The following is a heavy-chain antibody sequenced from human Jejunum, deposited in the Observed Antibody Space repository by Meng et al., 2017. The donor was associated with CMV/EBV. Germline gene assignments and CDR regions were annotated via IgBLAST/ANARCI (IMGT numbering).Heavy chain of an antibody. CDR2: ISSSSGTI. V-gene: IGHV3-48*04. CDR3: AREGCTSTTCYPLSDVYL. J-gene: IGHJ4*02. D-gene: IGHD2-2*01. CDR1: GTYS. Sequence: GTYSMNWVRQAPGKGLEWISFISSSSGTIYYADSVKGRFTTSRDNAKNSLYLQMNSLRAEDTAVYYCAREGCTSTTCYPLSDVYLWGQGTLDTVSS.